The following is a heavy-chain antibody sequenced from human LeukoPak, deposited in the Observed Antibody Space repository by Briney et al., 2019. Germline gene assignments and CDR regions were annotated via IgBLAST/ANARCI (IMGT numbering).Heavy chain of an antibody. CDR2: ISWNSGSI. J-gene: IGHJ4*02. CDR1: GFTFDDYA. Sequence: GGSLRLSCAASGFTFDDYAMHWVRQAPGKGLEWVSGISWNSGSIGYADSVKGRFTISRDNAKNSLYLQMNSLRAEDTALYYCAKDMWPYCKLTLGYWGQGTLVTVSS. V-gene: IGHV3-9*01. D-gene: IGHD3-16*01. CDR3: AKDMWPYCKLTLGY.